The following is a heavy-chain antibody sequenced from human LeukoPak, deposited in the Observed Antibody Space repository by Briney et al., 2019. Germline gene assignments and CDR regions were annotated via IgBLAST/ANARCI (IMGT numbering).Heavy chain of an antibody. J-gene: IGHJ4*02. CDR1: GYTFTSYG. V-gene: IGHV1-18*01. CDR3: ARVRDSSGPHYDY. D-gene: IGHD3-22*01. CDR2: ISAYNGNT. Sequence: WASVTVSCKASGYTFTSYGISWVRQAPGQGLEWMGWISAYNGNTNYAQKHQGRVTMTTDTSTSKDYMELRRLRLDDKAAYYCARVRDSSGPHYDYWGQGTLVTVST.